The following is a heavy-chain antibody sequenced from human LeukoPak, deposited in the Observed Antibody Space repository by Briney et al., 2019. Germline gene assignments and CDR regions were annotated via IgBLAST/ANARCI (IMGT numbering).Heavy chain of an antibody. CDR2: IYYSGST. CDR3: AKAGPYSHVIYF. Sequence: QPSETLSLTCTVSGGSISSSSYYWGWIRQPPGKGLEWIGSIYYSGSTYYNPSLKSRVTMSVDSSKNQFSLRLISVTAADTATYYCAKAGPYSHVIYFWGQGTLVVVSS. D-gene: IGHD3-9*01. V-gene: IGHV4-39*07. J-gene: IGHJ4*02. CDR1: GGSISSSSYY.